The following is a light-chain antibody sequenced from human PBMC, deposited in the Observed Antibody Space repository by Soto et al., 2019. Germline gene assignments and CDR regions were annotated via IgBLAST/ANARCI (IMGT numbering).Light chain of an antibody. J-gene: IGLJ2*01. V-gene: IGLV1-40*01. CDR2: GNS. CDR1: SSNIGAVYD. CDR3: QSYDSSLSAVV. Sequence: QSVLTQPPSVSGAPGQRVTISCTGSSSNIGAVYDVHWYQQLPGTAPKLLIYGNSNRPSGVPDRFSGSKSGTSASLAIAGLRAEDEADYYCQSYDSSLSAVVFGGGTQLTVL.